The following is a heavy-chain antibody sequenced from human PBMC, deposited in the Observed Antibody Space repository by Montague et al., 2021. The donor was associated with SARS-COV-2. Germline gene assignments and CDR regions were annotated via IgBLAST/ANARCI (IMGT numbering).Heavy chain of an antibody. J-gene: IGHJ5*02. CDR2: IFHSGST. V-gene: IGHV4-4*02. D-gene: IGHD3-10*01. CDR1: GGSISSYNW. Sequence: SETLSLTCAVSGGSISSYNWWSWVRQSPGKGLEWVGEIFHSGSTNYNPSLKSLVTMSVDKSKNDFSLKLSPVTAADTAMYYCARRITMVRGVTKRNNWFDPWGRGTLVTVSS. CDR3: ARRITMVRGVTKRNNWFDP.